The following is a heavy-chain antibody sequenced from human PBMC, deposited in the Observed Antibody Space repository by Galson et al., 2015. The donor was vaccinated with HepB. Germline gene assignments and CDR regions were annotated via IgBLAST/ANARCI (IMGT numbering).Heavy chain of an antibody. Sequence: SLRLSCAASGFTFSDYYMSWIRQAPGKGLEWVSYISSSGSTIYYADSVKGRFTISRDNAKNSLYLQMNSLRAEDTAVYHCARDLDSGSYATSFDYWGQGTLVTISS. J-gene: IGHJ4*02. CDR2: ISSSGSTI. CDR1: GFTFSDYY. CDR3: ARDLDSGSYATSFDY. V-gene: IGHV3-11*01. D-gene: IGHD1-26*01.